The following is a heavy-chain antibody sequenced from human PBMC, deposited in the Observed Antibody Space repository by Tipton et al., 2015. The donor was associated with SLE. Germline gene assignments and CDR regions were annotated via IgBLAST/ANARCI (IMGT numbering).Heavy chain of an antibody. CDR1: GASITRHY. J-gene: IGHJ3*02. V-gene: IGHV4-59*11. CDR3: ARVRWELPPNDALDI. Sequence: LRLSCTVSGASITRHYWTWIRQPPGKGLEWIGYVYYSMNTNYNPSLKSRVTISLDTSKSQFSLKLTSVTAADTAVYYCARVRWELPPNDALDIWGQGTMVTVSS. CDR2: VYYSMNT. D-gene: IGHD2-15*01.